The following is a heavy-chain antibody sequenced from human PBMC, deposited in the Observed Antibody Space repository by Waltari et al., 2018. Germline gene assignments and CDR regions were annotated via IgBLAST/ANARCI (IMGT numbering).Heavy chain of an antibody. D-gene: IGHD2-15*01. CDR3: ARRLVAASPAFDY. CDR2: IYTSGST. J-gene: IGHJ4*02. Sequence: QVQLQESGPGLVKPSETLSLTCTVSGGSISSSYWSWIRQPPGKGLEWIGYIYTSGSTNYNPSLKSRVTISVDTSKNQFSLKLSSVTAADTAVYYCARRLVAASPAFDYWGQGTLVTVSS. CDR1: GGSISSSY. V-gene: IGHV4-4*09.